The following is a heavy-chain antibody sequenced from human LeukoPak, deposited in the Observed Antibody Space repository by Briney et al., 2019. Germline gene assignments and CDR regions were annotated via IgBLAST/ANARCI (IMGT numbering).Heavy chain of an antibody. CDR3: ARVMYCSSTSCSDAFDI. Sequence: GGSLRLSCVASGFTFSSYWMHWVRQDPRKGLVWVSRINGDGRNINYADSVRGRFTISRDNAKNSLYLQMNSLRAEDTAVYYCARVMYCSSTSCSDAFDIWGQGTMVTVSS. CDR1: GFTFSSYW. V-gene: IGHV3-74*01. CDR2: INGDGRNI. D-gene: IGHD2-2*01. J-gene: IGHJ3*02.